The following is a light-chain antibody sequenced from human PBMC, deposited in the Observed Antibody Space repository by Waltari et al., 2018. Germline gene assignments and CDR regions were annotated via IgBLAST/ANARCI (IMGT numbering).Light chain of an antibody. CDR2: DAS. CDR3: QQRSNWPPLT. Sequence: EIVLTQSPATLSLSPGERATLSCRASQSVSSYLAWYQQKPGQAPRLLIYDASNRATGIAARFSGSGSGTDCTLTISSLEPEDFAVYYCQQRSNWPPLTFGGGTKVEIK. CDR1: QSVSSY. V-gene: IGKV3-11*01. J-gene: IGKJ4*01.